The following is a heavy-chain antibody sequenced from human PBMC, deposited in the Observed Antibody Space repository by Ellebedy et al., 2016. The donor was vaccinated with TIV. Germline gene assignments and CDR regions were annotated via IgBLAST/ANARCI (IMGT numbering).Heavy chain of an antibody. CDR1: GDTFHISA. D-gene: IGHD6-6*01. CDR2: FIPLFNKA. CDR3: AKKYMDSSDIDLDAFDM. Sequence: ASVKVSXXASGDTFHISAISWVRQTHGQGLELMGGFIPLFNKANYAQKFQGRVTITADDSTRTAYMELSSLRFEDTAIYYCAKKYMDSSDIDLDAFDMWGQGTMVTVSP. J-gene: IGHJ3*02. V-gene: IGHV1-69*13.